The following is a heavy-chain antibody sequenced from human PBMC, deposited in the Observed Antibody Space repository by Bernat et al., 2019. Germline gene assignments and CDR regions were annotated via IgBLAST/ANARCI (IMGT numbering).Heavy chain of an antibody. CDR3: ARRDYVWGSYRPLDY. CDR2: IYSGGST. D-gene: IGHD3-16*02. Sequence: VQLVESGGGLVKPGGSLRLSCAASGFTVSSNYMSWVRQAPGKGLEWVSVIYSGGSTYYADSVKGRFTISRDNSKNTLYLQMNSLRAEDTAVYYCARRDYVWGSYRPLDYWGQGTLVTVSS. J-gene: IGHJ4*02. CDR1: GFTVSSNY. V-gene: IGHV3-66*01.